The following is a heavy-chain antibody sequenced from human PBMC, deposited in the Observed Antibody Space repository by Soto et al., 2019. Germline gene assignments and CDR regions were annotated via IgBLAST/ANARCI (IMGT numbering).Heavy chain of an antibody. CDR1: GYTFTSIV. J-gene: IGHJ6*02. CDR2: INAGNGNT. CDR3: ARDRTVTSSWYGYYYYGMDV. Sequence: SLRVSCKTSGYTFTSIVMHWVRQGQGQRLELMGWINAGNGNTKYSQKFQGRVTSTRDTSASTADMELSSLRSEDTAVYYCARDRTVTSSWYGYYYYGMDVCGQGTTFTVAS. D-gene: IGHD6-13*01. V-gene: IGHV1-3*01.